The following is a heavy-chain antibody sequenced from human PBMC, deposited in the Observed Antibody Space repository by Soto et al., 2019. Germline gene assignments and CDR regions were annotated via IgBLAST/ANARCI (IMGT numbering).Heavy chain of an antibody. CDR1: GFTFSSYA. CDR3: ARVDTAMVWFWFDP. CDR2: ISYDGSNK. J-gene: IGHJ5*02. D-gene: IGHD5-18*01. Sequence: QVPLVESGGGVVQPGRSLRLSCAASGFTFSSYAMHWVRQAPGKGLEWVAVISYDGSNKYYADSVKGRFTISRDNSKNTLYLQMNSLRAEDTAVYYCARVDTAMVWFWFDPWGQGTLVTVSS. V-gene: IGHV3-30-3*01.